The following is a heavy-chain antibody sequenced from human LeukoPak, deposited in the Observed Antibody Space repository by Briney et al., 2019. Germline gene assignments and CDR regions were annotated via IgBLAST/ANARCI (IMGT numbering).Heavy chain of an antibody. D-gene: IGHD5-24*01. Sequence: GGSLRLSCTGSRLVFSTYHLSWVRQVPGKGLEWLAVVTKDGGTTYYADSAKGRFTISRDNYRNTLYLQMNGLSAADTALYYCANLQKGNNEANFWGQGTLVTVSS. J-gene: IGHJ4*02. CDR3: ANLQKGNNEANF. V-gene: IGHV3-23*01. CDR1: RLVFSTYH. CDR2: VTKDGGTT.